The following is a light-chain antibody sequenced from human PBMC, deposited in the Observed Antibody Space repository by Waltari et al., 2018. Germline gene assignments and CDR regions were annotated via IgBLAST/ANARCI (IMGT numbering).Light chain of an antibody. CDR1: QSLLYSNGNNH. CDR2: DAA. CDR3: QQYHDYST. V-gene: IGKV2-28*01. Sequence: EIVMTQSPLSLPVTAGEPASISCRSSQSLLYSNGNNHLDWHLQKPGQSPQLLIYDAASLESGVPSRFSGSGSGTEFTLTINSLQTDDFATYYCQQYHDYSTFGQGTKLEIK. J-gene: IGKJ2*01.